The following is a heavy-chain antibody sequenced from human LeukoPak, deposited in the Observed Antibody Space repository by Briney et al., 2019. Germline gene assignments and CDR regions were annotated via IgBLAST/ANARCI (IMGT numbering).Heavy chain of an antibody. J-gene: IGHJ4*02. V-gene: IGHV3-43*02. CDR3: AKRGSSGYYYEDF. D-gene: IGHD3-22*01. CDR2: ISGDGGSK. Sequence: TGGSLRLSCAASGFTFDDYAMNWVRHAPGKGLEWVSLISGDGGSKYYEDSVKGGFTISRDNNKNSLYLQMNSLRTEDTALYYCAKRGSSGYYYEDFWGQGTLVTVSS. CDR1: GFTFDDYA.